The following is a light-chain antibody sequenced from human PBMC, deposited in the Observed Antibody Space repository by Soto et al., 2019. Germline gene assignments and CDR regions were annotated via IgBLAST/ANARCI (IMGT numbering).Light chain of an antibody. J-gene: IGLJ2*01. Sequence: QSALTQPASVSGSPGQSITISCTGTSSDVGSYNLVSWYQHHPGKAPKLMIYEGTKRPSGVSNRFSGSKSGNTASLTISGLQAEDEADEYCCSYAGSNAFVFGGGTKLTGL. CDR1: SSDVGSYNL. CDR2: EGT. CDR3: CSYAGSNAFV. V-gene: IGLV2-23*03.